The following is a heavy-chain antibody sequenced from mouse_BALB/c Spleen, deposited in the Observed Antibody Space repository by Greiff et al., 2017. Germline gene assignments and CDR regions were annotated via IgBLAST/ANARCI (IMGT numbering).Heavy chain of an antibody. CDR2: INPSNGGT. CDR1: GYTFTSYY. Sequence: QVQLQQSGAELVKPGASVKLSCKASGYTFTSYYMYWVKQRPGQGLEWIGEINPSNGGTNFNEKFKSKATLTVDKSSSTEYMQLSSLTSEDSAVYYCTRRDDYEEGFAYWGQGTLVTVSA. CDR3: TRRDDYEEGFAY. J-gene: IGHJ3*01. D-gene: IGHD2-4*01. V-gene: IGHV1S81*02.